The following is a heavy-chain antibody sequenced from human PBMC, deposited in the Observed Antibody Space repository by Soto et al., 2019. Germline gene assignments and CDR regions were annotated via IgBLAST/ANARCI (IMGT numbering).Heavy chain of an antibody. Sequence: GGSLRLSCAASGFTFNSYAMTWVRQAPGKGLEWVSIISSSGDGTYYVDSVKGRFTISRDNSRNTLNLQMNSLRAEDTAVYYCARGLRPYGMDVWGQGTTVTVSS. CDR3: ARGLRPYGMDV. CDR1: GFTFNSYA. J-gene: IGHJ6*02. CDR2: ISSSGDGT. V-gene: IGHV3-23*01.